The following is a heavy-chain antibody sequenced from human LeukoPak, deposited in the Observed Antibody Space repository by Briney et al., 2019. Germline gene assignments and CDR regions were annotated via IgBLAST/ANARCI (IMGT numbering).Heavy chain of an antibody. J-gene: IGHJ4*02. V-gene: IGHV6-1*01. CDR2: TYYRSKWNN. D-gene: IGHD3-10*01. CDR3: ARTRWGSGPPIGY. CDR1: GDSVSSNSVA. Sequence: SQTLSLTCAISGDSVSSNSVAWNWIRQSPSRGLEWLGRTYYRSKWNNDYAVSVESRITINPDTSKNQFSLHLNSVTPEDTAVYYCARTRWGSGPPIGYWGQGTLVTVSS.